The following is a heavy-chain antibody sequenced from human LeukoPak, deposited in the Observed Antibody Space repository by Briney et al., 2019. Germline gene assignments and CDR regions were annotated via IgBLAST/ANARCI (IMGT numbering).Heavy chain of an antibody. CDR2: INPNSGGT. V-gene: IGHV1-2*02. J-gene: IGHJ4*02. D-gene: IGHD6-19*01. Sequence: ASVKVSCKASGYTFTGYYMHWVRPAPGQGLEWMGWINPNSGGTNYAQKFQGRVTMTRDTSISTAYMELSRLRSDDTAVYYCARDPRSVAGRSDYWGQGTLVTVSS. CDR3: ARDPRSVAGRSDY. CDR1: GYTFTGYY.